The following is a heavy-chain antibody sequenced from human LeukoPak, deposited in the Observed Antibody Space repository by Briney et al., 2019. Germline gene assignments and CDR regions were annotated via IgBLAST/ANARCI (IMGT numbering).Heavy chain of an antibody. J-gene: IGHJ4*01. V-gene: IGHV3-30*02. D-gene: IGHD4-11*01. Sequence: QTGGSLRLSCAASGFTFSSYGMHWVRQAPGKGLEWVAFIRYDGSNKYYADSVKGRFTISRDNSKNTLYLQMNSLRAEDTAVYYCAFESMTTVTFDYWGHGTLVTVSS. CDR2: IRYDGSNK. CDR3: AFESMTTVTFDY. CDR1: GFTFSSYG.